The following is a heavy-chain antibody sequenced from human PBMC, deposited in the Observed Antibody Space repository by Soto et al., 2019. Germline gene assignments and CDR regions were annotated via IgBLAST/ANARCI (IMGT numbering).Heavy chain of an antibody. CDR2: ISGHNGNT. CDR3: ARYQPYSTGYYYFDH. CDR1: GYNFTTYG. Sequence: QVQLVQSGAEVKKPGASVKVSCKTSGYNFTTYGVSWVRQAPGQGLEGMGWISGHNGNTNYAQTFKGRVTMTTDTSTTTAYMELRSLRSDDTAVYYCARYQPYSTGYYYFDHWGQGTLAIVTS. V-gene: IGHV1-18*01. J-gene: IGHJ4*02. D-gene: IGHD6-19*01.